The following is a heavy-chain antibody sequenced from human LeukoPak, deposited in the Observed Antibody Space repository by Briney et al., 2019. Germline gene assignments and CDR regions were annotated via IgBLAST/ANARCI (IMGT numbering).Heavy chain of an antibody. D-gene: IGHD2-21*02. CDR1: GYTFTGYY. V-gene: IGHV1-2*02. J-gene: IGHJ6*03. Sequence: ASVKVSCKASGYTFTGYYMHWVRQAPGQGLEWMGWINPNSGGTNYAQKFQGRVTMTRDTSISTAYMELSSLRSDDTAVYYCARANEDIVVVTAIVDYYMDVWGQGTMVTVSS. CDR2: INPNSGGT. CDR3: ARANEDIVVVTAIVDYYMDV.